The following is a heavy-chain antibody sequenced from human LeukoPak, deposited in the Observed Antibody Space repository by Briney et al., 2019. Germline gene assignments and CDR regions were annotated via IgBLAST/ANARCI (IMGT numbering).Heavy chain of an antibody. Sequence: ASVKVSCKASGYTFTVYFMHWVRQAPGQGFEWMGWINPNSGGTNYAQKFQGRVSMTRDTSISTAYMELSRLTSDDTAVYYCARGPYYYDSSGYISEIDYWGQGTLVTVSS. V-gene: IGHV1-2*02. D-gene: IGHD3-22*01. CDR1: GYTFTVYF. J-gene: IGHJ4*02. CDR3: ARGPYYYDSSGYISEIDY. CDR2: INPNSGGT.